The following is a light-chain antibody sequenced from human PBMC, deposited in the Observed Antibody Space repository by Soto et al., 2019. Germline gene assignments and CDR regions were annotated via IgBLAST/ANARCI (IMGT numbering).Light chain of an antibody. J-gene: IGLJ7*01. CDR2: GNS. V-gene: IGLV1-40*01. CDR1: SSNIGAGYD. CDR3: QSYDSSLSGSAV. Sequence: QSVLTQPPSVSGAPGQRVTISCTGSSSNIGAGYDVYWYQQLPGTAPKLLIYGNSNRPSGVPDRFSGSKSGTSASLAITGLQAEDEADYYCQSYDSSLSGSAVFGGGTQLTVL.